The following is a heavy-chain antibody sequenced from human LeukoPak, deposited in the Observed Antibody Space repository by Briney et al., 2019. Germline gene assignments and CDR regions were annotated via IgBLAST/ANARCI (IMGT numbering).Heavy chain of an antibody. J-gene: IGHJ5*02. V-gene: IGHV4-34*01. CDR3: ARRPRSSWYLGWFDP. CDR2: INHSGST. D-gene: IGHD6-13*01. CDR1: GGSFSGYY. Sequence: SETLSLTCAVYGGSFSGYYWSWIRQPPGKGLEWIGEINHSGSTNYNPSLKSRVTIPVDTSKNQFSLKLSSVTAADTAVYYCARRPRSSWYLGWFDPWGQGTLVTVSS.